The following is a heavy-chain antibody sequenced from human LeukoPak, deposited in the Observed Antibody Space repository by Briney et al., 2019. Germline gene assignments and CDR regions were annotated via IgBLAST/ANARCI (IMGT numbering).Heavy chain of an antibody. CDR2: KYYSGSA. V-gene: IGHV4-31*03. CDR3: ATPYCSGISCLGVFKT. J-gene: IGHJ3*01. Sequence: MTSQTLSLTCNVSGVSISDGRYCWAWIRQYPGRGLEWLGYKYYSGSAKYNPSLKSRLTISVDTPDNQFSLQLTSVTAADTATYYCATPYCSGISCLGVFKTWGQETMVTVSS. CDR1: GVSISDGRYC. D-gene: IGHD2-2*01.